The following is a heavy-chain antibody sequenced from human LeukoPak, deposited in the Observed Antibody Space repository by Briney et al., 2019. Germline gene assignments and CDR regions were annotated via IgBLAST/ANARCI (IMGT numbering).Heavy chain of an antibody. V-gene: IGHV4-59*01. CDR1: GGSISSYY. J-gene: IGHJ4*02. CDR2: IYYSGST. CDR3: ARVTYYDFWSGPYYFDY. Sequence: PSETLSLTCTVSGGSISSYYWSWIRQPPGKGLEWIGYIYYSGSTNYNPSLKSRVTISVDTSKNQFSLKLSSVTAADTAAYYCARVTYYDFWSGPYYFDYWGQGTLVTVSS. D-gene: IGHD3-3*01.